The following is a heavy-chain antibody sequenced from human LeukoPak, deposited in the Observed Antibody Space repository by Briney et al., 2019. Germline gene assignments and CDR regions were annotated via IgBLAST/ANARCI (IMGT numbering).Heavy chain of an antibody. CDR2: IYYSGST. V-gene: IGHV4-59*01. D-gene: IGHD5-24*01. Sequence: SETLSPTCTVSGGSISSYYWSWIRQPPGKGLEWIGYIYYSGSTNYNPSLKSRVTISVDTSKNQFSLKLSSVTAADTAVYCCARDAGDGYNDYWGQGTLVTVSS. CDR3: ARDAGDGYNDY. J-gene: IGHJ4*02. CDR1: GGSISSYY.